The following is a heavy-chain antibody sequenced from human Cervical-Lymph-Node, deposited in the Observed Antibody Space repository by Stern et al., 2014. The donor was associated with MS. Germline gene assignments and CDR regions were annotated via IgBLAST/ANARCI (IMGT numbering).Heavy chain of an antibody. Sequence: VQLVESGAEVKKPGSSVKVSCKASGGTFSNSAISWVRQAPGQGLEWMGGIIPIFGTAEYAQKFPGRVTITAEESTKTAYMELSSLRSEDTAVYYCAGGGGGRISMTTAVLYGMDVWGQGTTVTVSS. J-gene: IGHJ6*02. V-gene: IGHV1-69*01. CDR3: AGGGGGRISMTTAVLYGMDV. CDR1: GGTFSNSA. CDR2: IIPIFGTA. D-gene: IGHD3-22*01.